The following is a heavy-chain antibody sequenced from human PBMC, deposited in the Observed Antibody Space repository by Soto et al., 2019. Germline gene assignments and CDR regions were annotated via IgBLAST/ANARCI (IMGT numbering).Heavy chain of an antibody. CDR1: GYSFTTYW. D-gene: IGHD7-27*01. J-gene: IGHJ4*02. CDR3: TRPDYGTNWGSFHY. CDR2: IYPGDSDT. Sequence: RESLKISCKGSGYSFTTYWIGWVRQMPGKGLEWMGIIYPGDSDTRYSPSFQGQVTISADKSISTAYLQWSSLKASDTAMYYCTRPDYGTNWGSFHYWGQGTLVTVSS. V-gene: IGHV5-51*01.